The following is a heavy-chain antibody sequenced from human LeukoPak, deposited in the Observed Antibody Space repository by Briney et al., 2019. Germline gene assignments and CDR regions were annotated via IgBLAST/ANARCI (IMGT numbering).Heavy chain of an antibody. CDR2: IYYNGST. J-gene: IGHJ6*02. D-gene: IGHD3-22*01. Sequence: PSETLSLTCAVSGGSISSYYWSWIRQPPGKGLEWIGYIYYNGSTNYNPSLKSRVTISVDTSKNQFSLKLSSVTAADTAVYYCARDPGRDYYDSSGYYGMDVWGQGTTVTVSS. CDR3: ARDPGRDYYDSSGYYGMDV. V-gene: IGHV4-59*01. CDR1: GGSISSYY.